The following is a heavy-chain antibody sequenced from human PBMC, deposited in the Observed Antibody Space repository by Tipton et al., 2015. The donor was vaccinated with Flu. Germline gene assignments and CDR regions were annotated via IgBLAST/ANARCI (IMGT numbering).Heavy chain of an antibody. Sequence: GLVKPSETLSLTCAVYGGSFSGYYWSWIRQPPGKGLEWIGEINHSGSTNHNPSLKSRVTISVDTSKNQFSLKLSSVTAADTAVYYCARRLRRWLQLPYYFDYWGQGTLVTVSS. D-gene: IGHD5-24*01. V-gene: IGHV4-34*01. J-gene: IGHJ4*02. CDR2: INHSGST. CDR1: GGSFSGYY. CDR3: ARRLRRWLQLPYYFDY.